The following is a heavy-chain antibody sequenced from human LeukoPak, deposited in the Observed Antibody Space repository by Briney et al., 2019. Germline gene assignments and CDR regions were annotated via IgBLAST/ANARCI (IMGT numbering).Heavy chain of an antibody. D-gene: IGHD1-26*01. CDR1: GGSVSGSYY. Sequence: PSETLSLTCTVSGGSVSGSYYWNWIRQPPGKGLEWIGSIFYSGSTNYNPSLKSRVTISVDTSKNQFSLKLSSVTAADTAVYYCARDVRTRSGSYYFLAYWGQGTLVTVSS. J-gene: IGHJ4*02. V-gene: IGHV4-61*01. CDR3: ARDVRTRSGSYYFLAY. CDR2: IFYSGST.